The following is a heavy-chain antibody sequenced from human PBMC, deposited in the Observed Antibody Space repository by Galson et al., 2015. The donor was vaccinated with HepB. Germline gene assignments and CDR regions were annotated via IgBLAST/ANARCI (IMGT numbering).Heavy chain of an antibody. J-gene: IGHJ3*02. CDR1: GFTFSSYA. D-gene: IGHD2-15*01. CDR2: ISYDGSNK. Sequence: SLRLSCAASGFTFSSYAMHWVRQAPGKGLEWVAVISYDGSNKYYADSVKGRFTISRDNSKNTLYLQMNSLRAEDTAVYYCARDSIYCSGGSCYSGAFDIWGQGTMVTVSS. CDR3: ARDSIYCSGGSCYSGAFDI. V-gene: IGHV3-30*04.